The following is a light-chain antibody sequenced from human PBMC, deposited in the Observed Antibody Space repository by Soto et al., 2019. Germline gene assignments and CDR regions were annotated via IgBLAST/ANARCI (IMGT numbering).Light chain of an antibody. CDR2: AAS. CDR3: QQTTRFPLT. Sequence: DIQMTQSPSSVSASVGDRVTITCRASQGISNWLAWYQQKPGKAPQLLMYAASTLQSGLPSRFSGSGSGTDFTLTISSLHPEDFATYYCQQTTRFPLTFGGGTKVEIK. V-gene: IGKV1-12*01. J-gene: IGKJ4*01. CDR1: QGISNW.